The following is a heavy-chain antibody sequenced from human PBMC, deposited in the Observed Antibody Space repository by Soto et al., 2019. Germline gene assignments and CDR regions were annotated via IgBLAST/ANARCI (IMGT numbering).Heavy chain of an antibody. CDR2: IIPIFGTA. CDR1: GGTFSSYA. Sequence: QVQLVQSGAGGKKPGSSVKVSCKASGGTFSSYAISWVRQAPGQGLEWVGGIIPIFGTANYAQKFQGRVTITADESTSTDDMERRSLRSEDTAVYYCARDLSGITGTSRPYYYYGMDVWGQGTTVTVSS. V-gene: IGHV1-69*01. D-gene: IGHD1-7*01. CDR3: ARDLSGITGTSRPYYYYGMDV. J-gene: IGHJ6*02.